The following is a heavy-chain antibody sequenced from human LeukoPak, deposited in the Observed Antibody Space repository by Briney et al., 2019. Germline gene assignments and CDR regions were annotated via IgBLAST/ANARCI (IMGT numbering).Heavy chain of an antibody. Sequence: PGGSLRLSCAASGFTFSIHSMNWVRQSPGKGLEWVSSISSSGSYTYYADSVKGRFTISRDTAKNSLYLQMNSLRAEDTAVYYCARGNSMVRGVHFDYWGQGTLVTVSS. CDR1: GFTFSIHS. CDR2: ISSSGSYT. CDR3: ARGNSMVRGVHFDY. V-gene: IGHV3-21*01. J-gene: IGHJ4*02. D-gene: IGHD3-10*01.